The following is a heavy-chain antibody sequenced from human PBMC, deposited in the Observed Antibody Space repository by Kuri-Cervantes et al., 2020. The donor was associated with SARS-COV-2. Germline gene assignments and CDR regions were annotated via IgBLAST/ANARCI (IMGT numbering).Heavy chain of an antibody. CDR3: ARDFGFGSWELLGTDY. V-gene: IGHV3-30*04. CDR1: GFTFKNYA. CDR2: MSYDGTNK. J-gene: IGHJ4*02. Sequence: GESLKISCAASGFTFKNYAIHWVRQAPGKGLEWVALMSYDGTNKYYADSVKGRFTISRDNSKSTLYLQMNSLGPADTAVYYCARDFGFGSWELLGTDYWGQGTLVTVSS. D-gene: IGHD1-26*01.